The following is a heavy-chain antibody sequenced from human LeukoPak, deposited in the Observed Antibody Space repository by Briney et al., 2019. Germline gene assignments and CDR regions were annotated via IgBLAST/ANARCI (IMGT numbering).Heavy chain of an antibody. CDR1: GFTFSSYA. J-gene: IGHJ4*02. V-gene: IGHV3-21*04. CDR2: ISSSSSYI. CDR3: ARSTGGRWLQPDY. Sequence: PGGSLRLSCAASGFTFSSYAMHWVRQAPGKGLEWVSSISSSSSYIYYADSVKGRFTISRDNAKNSLYLQMNSLRAEDTAVYYCARSTGGRWLQPDYWGQGTLVTVSS. D-gene: IGHD5-24*01.